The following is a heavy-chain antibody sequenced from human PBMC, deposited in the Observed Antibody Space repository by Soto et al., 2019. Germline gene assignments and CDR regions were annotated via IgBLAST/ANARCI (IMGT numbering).Heavy chain of an antibody. CDR1: GFSFGGYG. J-gene: IGHJ4*02. Sequence: EVQLLESRGDLVQPGGSLRLSCAASGFSFGGYGMSWVRQAPGKGLEWVSALSGSGSTTYYADSVRGRFIISRDNSRDTLFLQMNSLRAEDTAVYFCAKASKGYTGYDLDYWGQGTVVTVSP. CDR3: AKASKGYTGYDLDY. D-gene: IGHD5-12*01. V-gene: IGHV3-23*01. CDR2: LSGSGSTT.